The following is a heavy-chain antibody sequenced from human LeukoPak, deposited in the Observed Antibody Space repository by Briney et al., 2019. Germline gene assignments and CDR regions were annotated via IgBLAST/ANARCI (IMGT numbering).Heavy chain of an antibody. J-gene: IGHJ6*03. CDR3: ARDGATVTTYMDV. D-gene: IGHD4-11*01. CDR1: GGSISSGGYY. CDR2: IYHSGST. V-gene: IGHV4-30-2*01. Sequence: PSQTLSLTCTVSGGSISSGGYYWSWIRQPPGKGLEWIGYIYHSGSTYYNPSLKSRVTIPVDRSKNQFSLKLSSVTAADTAVYYCARDGATVTTYMDVWGKGTTVTVSS.